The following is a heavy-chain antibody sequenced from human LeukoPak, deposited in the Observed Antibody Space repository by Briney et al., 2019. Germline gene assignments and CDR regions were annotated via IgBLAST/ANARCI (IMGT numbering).Heavy chain of an antibody. V-gene: IGHV1-69*13. J-gene: IGHJ4*02. Sequence: SVKVSCKASGGTFSSYAISWARQAPGQGLEWMGGIIPIFGTANYAQKFQGRVTITADESTSTAYMELSSLRSEDTAVYYCARDPPFGGSELHNFDYWGQGTLVTVSS. CDR3: ARDPPFGGSELHNFDY. CDR1: GGTFSSYA. D-gene: IGHD5-12*01. CDR2: IIPIFGTA.